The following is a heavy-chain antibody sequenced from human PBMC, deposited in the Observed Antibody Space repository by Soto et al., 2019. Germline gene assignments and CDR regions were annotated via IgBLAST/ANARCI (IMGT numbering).Heavy chain of an antibody. CDR1: GFTFSSSA. V-gene: IGHV3-23*01. Sequence: EVQLLESGGGFLPPGGSLRLSCAASGFTFSSSAMSWVRQAPGQGLEWVSTVTGSGSNTYYGDSVKGLFTISRDNSKNTLYLQMNSLRAEDTAVYYCARGGGFDYWGQGTLVTASS. CDR2: VTGSGSNT. J-gene: IGHJ4*02. CDR3: ARGGGFDY.